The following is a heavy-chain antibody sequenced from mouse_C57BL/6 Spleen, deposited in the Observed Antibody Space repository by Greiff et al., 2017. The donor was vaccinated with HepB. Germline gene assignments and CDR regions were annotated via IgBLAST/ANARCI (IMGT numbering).Heavy chain of an antibody. CDR3: ARHRPNYYGSSFYAMDY. J-gene: IGHJ4*01. D-gene: IGHD1-1*01. CDR2: ISSGGSYT. Sequence: EVKVEESGGDLVKPGGSLKLSCAASGFTFSSYGMSWVRQTPDKRLEWVATISSGGSYTYYPDSVKGRFTISRDNAKNTLYLQMSSLKSEDTAMYYCARHRPNYYGSSFYAMDYWGQGTSVTVSS. V-gene: IGHV5-6*02. CDR1: GFTFSSYG.